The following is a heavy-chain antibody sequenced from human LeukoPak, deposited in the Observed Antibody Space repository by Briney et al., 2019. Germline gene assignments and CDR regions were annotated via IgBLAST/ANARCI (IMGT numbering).Heavy chain of an antibody. Sequence: PGGSLRLSCAASGFTFSSYEMIWVRQAPGKGLEWVSYISSSGSSIYYADSVKGRFTISRDNAKNSLYLQMNSLRDEDTAVYYCARDGGDFYGSGSYLAYWGQGTLVTVS. CDR3: ARDGGDFYGSGSYLAY. CDR1: GFTFSSYE. D-gene: IGHD3-10*01. CDR2: ISSSGSSI. V-gene: IGHV3-48*03. J-gene: IGHJ4*02.